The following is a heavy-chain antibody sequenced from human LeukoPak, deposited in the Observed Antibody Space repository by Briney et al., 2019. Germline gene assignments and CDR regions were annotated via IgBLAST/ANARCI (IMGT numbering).Heavy chain of an antibody. CDR2: IYNSGST. Sequence: PSETLSLTCTVSGGSISSYYWSWLRQPPGKGLEWIGYIYNSGSTDHNPSLKSRVTISVDTSKNQFSLNLSSVTAADTAMYYCARVPPGGYHYGMDVWGQGTTVTVSS. D-gene: IGHD3-10*01. V-gene: IGHV4-59*01. CDR1: GGSISSYY. J-gene: IGHJ6*02. CDR3: ARVPPGGYHYGMDV.